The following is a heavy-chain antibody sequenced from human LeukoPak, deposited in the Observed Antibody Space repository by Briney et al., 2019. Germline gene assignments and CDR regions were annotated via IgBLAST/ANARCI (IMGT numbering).Heavy chain of an antibody. J-gene: IGHJ4*02. CDR3: ARDGSGWSSYY. CDR2: MWNDGITG. CDR1: GFTFREYG. V-gene: IGHV3-33*01. Sequence: GGSLRLSCVASGFTFREYGFHWVRQAPGKGLEWVAVMWNDGITGKYADSVRGRFSVSRDNSKNTVYLQMDSLRADDTSVYYFARDGSGWSSYYWGQGTLVTVSS. D-gene: IGHD6-19*01.